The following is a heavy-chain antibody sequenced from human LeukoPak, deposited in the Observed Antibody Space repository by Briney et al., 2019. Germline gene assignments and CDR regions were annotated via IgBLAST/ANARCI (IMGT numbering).Heavy chain of an antibody. CDR1: GYSISSGYY. CDR3: GGARRGDAFDI. V-gene: IGHV4-38-2*02. J-gene: IGHJ3*02. Sequence: SETLSLTCTVSGYSISSGYYWGWIRQSPGKGLEWIGSIYNSGSTYYNPSLKSRVTISVDTSKNQFSLKLSSVTAADTAVYYCGGARRGDAFDIWGQGTMVTVSS. CDR2: IYNSGST. D-gene: IGHD6-6*01.